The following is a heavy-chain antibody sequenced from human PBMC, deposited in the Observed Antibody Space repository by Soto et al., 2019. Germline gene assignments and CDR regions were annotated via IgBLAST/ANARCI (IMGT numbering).Heavy chain of an antibody. CDR3: AVVTFGGAIPNDY. CDR1: DGYISSVSYY. D-gene: IGHD3-16*02. CDR2: IYYSGST. V-gene: IGHV4-61*01. Sequence: PSETMSHTNTVSDGYISSVSYYWSWKRQPPGKGLEWIGYIYYSGSTNYNPSLKSRVTISVDTSKNQFSLKLSSVTAADTAVYYSAVVTFGGAIPNDYWGQGTRVTVSS. J-gene: IGHJ4*02.